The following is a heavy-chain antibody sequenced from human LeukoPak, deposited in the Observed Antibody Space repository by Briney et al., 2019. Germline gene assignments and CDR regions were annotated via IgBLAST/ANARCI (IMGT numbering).Heavy chain of an antibody. J-gene: IGHJ4*02. V-gene: IGHV3-7*04. D-gene: IGHD1-26*01. CDR3: GREVPGGATILDC. CDR1: GFTFSSYW. CDR2: IKEDGSVK. Sequence: GALRLSCAASGFTFSSYWMSWVRQAPGKGLEWVANIKEDGSVKYYADSVKGRFTISRDNGKNSLYLQMNSLRADDTAVYYCGREVPGGATILDCWGQGTLVTVSS.